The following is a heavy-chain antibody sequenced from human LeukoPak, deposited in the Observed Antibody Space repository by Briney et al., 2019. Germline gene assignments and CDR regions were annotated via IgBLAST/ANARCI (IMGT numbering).Heavy chain of an antibody. CDR1: GFTFSSYA. CDR2: LTGSGGNT. J-gene: IGHJ6*03. V-gene: IGHV3-23*01. Sequence: GGSLRPSCAASGFTFSSYAMSWVRQAPGKGLEWVSGLTGSGGNTYYADSVKGRFTISRDNSKNTLSLQMNSLGAEDAAVYYCVKFRGIQHYNYHMDVWGKGTTVTVSS. CDR3: VKFRGIQHYNYHMDV. D-gene: IGHD3-10*01.